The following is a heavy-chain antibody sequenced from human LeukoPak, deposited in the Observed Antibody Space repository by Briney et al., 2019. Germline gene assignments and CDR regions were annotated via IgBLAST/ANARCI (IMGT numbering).Heavy chain of an antibody. J-gene: IGHJ3*02. D-gene: IGHD6-6*01. CDR2: ISSSSSTI. Sequence: TGGSLRLSCAASGFTFSSYAMNWVRQAPGKGPEWVSYISSSSSTIYYADSVKGRFTISRDSAKTSLFLQMNSLRDEDTAVYYCARAYSSSSGRDAFDSWGLGTLVTVSS. CDR1: GFTFSSYA. V-gene: IGHV3-48*02. CDR3: ARAYSSSSGRDAFDS.